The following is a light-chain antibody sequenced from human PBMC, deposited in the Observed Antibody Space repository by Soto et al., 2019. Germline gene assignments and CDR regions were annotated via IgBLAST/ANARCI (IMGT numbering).Light chain of an antibody. CDR1: QSISNY. CDR3: QQSYNTPWT. J-gene: IGKJ1*01. Sequence: GDRVTVTCRASQSISNYLSWYQQMPGKAPKLLIFAASTLRSGVSSRFSGSGSGTDFTLTISSLQPEDFETYYCQQSYNTPWTFGQGPKVEIK. CDR2: AAS. V-gene: IGKV1-39*01.